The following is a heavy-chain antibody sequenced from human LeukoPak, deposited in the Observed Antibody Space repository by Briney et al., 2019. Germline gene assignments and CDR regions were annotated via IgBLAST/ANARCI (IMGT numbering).Heavy chain of an antibody. D-gene: IGHD3-22*01. J-gene: IGHJ5*02. CDR1: GFTFSNAW. CDR3: TTGITMIVP. CDR2: IKSNTDGGTT. V-gene: IGHV3-15*01. Sequence: GGSLRLSCAASGFTFSNAWMSWVRQAPGKGLEWVGRIKSNTDGGTTDYAAPVKGRFTISRDDSKNTLYLQMNSLKTEDTAVYYCTTGITMIVPWGQGTLVTVSS.